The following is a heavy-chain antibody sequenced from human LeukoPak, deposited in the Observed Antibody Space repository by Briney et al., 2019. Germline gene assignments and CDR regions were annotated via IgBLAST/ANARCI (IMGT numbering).Heavy chain of an antibody. CDR1: GYSISSGYY. D-gene: IGHD6-19*01. J-gene: IGHJ4*02. CDR3: ARGAVAPDY. CDR2: IYHSGST. Sequence: PSETLSLTCTVSGYSISSGYYWGWIRQPPGKGLEWIGSIYHSGSTYYNPSLKSRVTISVDTSKNQFSLKLSSVTAADTAVYYCARGAVAPDYWGQGTLVTVSS. V-gene: IGHV4-38-2*02.